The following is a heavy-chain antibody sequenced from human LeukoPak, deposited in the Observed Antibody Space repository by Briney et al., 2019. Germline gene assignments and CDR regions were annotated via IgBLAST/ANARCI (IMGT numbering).Heavy chain of an antibody. Sequence: GGSLRLSCAASGFTFSGYGMHCVRQAPGKGLEWVAVIWGDGSKKYYADSVKGRFTMCRDNSKNTLYLEMNSLRAEDTAVYYCARDYDSLLWFGESYGMDVWGQGTTVTVSS. V-gene: IGHV3-33*01. J-gene: IGHJ6*02. D-gene: IGHD3-10*01. CDR3: ARDYDSLLWFGESYGMDV. CDR1: GFTFSGYG. CDR2: IWGDGSKK.